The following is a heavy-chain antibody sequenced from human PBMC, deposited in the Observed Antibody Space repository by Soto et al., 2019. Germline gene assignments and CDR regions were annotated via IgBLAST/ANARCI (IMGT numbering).Heavy chain of an antibody. Sequence: ASVKVSCKASGYTFTSYGISWVRQAPGQGLEWMGWISAYNGNTNYAQKLQGRVTMTTDTSTSTAYMELRSLRSDDTAVYYCARDCEVYSSGWYGMDVWGQGTTVTVSS. CDR3: ARDCEVYSSGWYGMDV. J-gene: IGHJ6*02. D-gene: IGHD6-19*01. CDR1: GYTFTSYG. CDR2: ISAYNGNT. V-gene: IGHV1-18*01.